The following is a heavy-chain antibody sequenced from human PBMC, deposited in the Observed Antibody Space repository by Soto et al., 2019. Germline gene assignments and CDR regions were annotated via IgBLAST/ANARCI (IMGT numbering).Heavy chain of an antibody. Sequence: QVQLVQSGAEVKKPGASVKVSCKASGYTFTSYGISWVRQAPGQGLEWMGWISAYNGNTNYAQKLQGRVTMTTDTSASTAYMEMRSLRSDDTAVYYCARDRGAFGGVIPDAFDIWGQGTMVTVSS. CDR2: ISAYNGNT. CDR1: GYTFTSYG. V-gene: IGHV1-18*01. D-gene: IGHD3-16*02. CDR3: ARDRGAFGGVIPDAFDI. J-gene: IGHJ3*02.